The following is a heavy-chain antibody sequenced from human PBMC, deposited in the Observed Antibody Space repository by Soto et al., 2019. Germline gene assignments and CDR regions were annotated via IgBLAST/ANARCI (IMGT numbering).Heavy chain of an antibody. Sequence: SETLSLTCTVSGGSISSYYWSWIRQPPGKGLEWIGYIYYSGSTNYNPSLKSRVTISVDTSKNQFSLKLSSVTAADTAVYYCARGIVLMVYAPRRDWFDPWGQGTLVTVSS. CDR2: IYYSGST. D-gene: IGHD2-8*01. V-gene: IGHV4-59*12. J-gene: IGHJ5*02. CDR1: GGSISSYY. CDR3: ARGIVLMVYAPRRDWFDP.